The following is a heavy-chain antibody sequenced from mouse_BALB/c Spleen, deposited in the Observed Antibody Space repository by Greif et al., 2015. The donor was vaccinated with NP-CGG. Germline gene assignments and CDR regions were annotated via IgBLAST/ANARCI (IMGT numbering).Heavy chain of an antibody. CDR2: IWAGGST. Sequence: QVQLQQSGPGLVAPSQSLSITCTVSGFSLTSYGVHWVRQPPGKGLEWLGVIWAGGSTNYNSALMSRLSISKDNSKSQVFLKMNSLQTDDTAMYYCASLDSSGPFAYWGQGTLVTVSA. V-gene: IGHV2-9*02. J-gene: IGHJ3*01. CDR1: GFSLTSYG. CDR3: ASLDSSGPFAY. D-gene: IGHD3-2*01.